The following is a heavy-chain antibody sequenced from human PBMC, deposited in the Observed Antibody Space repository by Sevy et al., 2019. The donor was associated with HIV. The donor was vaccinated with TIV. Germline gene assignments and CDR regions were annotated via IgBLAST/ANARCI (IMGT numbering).Heavy chain of an antibody. CDR3: AKVAPDYDFXXGYRHYXQD. J-gene: IGHJ4*02. Sequence: SETLSLTCTXSGGXXXXSGDYWSWIRQHPXKGLEWIAXXXXXGSTYSNPSLKSRLTISVDTSKNQFSLRLTSVTAAXXAXYYCAKVAPDYDFXXGYRHYXQDWGQGTLVTVS. V-gene: IGHV4-31*03. D-gene: IGHD3-9*01. CDR1: GGXXXXSGDY. CDR2: XXXXGST.